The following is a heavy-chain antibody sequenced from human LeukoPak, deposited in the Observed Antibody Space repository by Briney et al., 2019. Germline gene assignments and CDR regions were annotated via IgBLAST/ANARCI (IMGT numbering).Heavy chain of an antibody. V-gene: IGHV3-74*01. CDR2: INSDGSST. Sequence: GGSLRLSCAASGFTFSSYWMHWVRQAPGKGLVWVSRINSDGSSTSYADSVKGRFTISRDNAKNSLYLQMNSLRAEDMALYYCAKARHYDSSGYFDYWGQGTLVTVSS. CDR1: GFTFSSYW. J-gene: IGHJ4*02. CDR3: AKARHYDSSGYFDY. D-gene: IGHD3-22*01.